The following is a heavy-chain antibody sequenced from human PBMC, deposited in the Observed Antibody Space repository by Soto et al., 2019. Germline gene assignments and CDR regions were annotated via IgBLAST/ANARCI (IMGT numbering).Heavy chain of an antibody. V-gene: IGHV4-30-2*01. D-gene: IGHD3-22*01. Sequence: SETLSLTCAVSGGSISSGDYSWNWIRQPPGKGLEWIGYIYFGGSTYYNPSLQSRVTMSVDRSRNQFSLKLNSVTAADTAVYYCARVRRVFDTSGPVDYWGQGTLVTVSS. CDR3: ARVRRVFDTSGPVDY. CDR2: IYFGGST. CDR1: GGSISSGDYS. J-gene: IGHJ4*02.